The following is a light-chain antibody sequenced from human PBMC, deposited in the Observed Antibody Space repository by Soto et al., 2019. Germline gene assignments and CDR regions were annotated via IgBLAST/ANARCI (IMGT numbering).Light chain of an antibody. CDR1: SSDVGGYNY. CDR3: SSYEGSNNYV. V-gene: IGLV2-8*01. CDR2: EVS. J-gene: IGLJ1*01. Sequence: QSVLTQPPSASGSPGQSVTISCTGTSSDVGGYNYVSWYQQHPGKAPKFMIYEVSKRPSGVPDRFSGSKSGNTASLTVSRLQAEDEADYYCSSYEGSNNYVFGTGTKVTVL.